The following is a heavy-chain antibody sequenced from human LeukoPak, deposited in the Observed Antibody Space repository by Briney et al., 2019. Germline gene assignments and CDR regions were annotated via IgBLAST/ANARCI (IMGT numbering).Heavy chain of an antibody. Sequence: PGGSLRLSCAASGFTFSSYAMTWVRQAPGKGLEWVSVITGSGGSTDYADSVKGRFTISRDNSKNTLYLQMNSLRAEDTAVYYCAKGLKVRGVIIKGDAFDIWGQGTMVTVSS. J-gene: IGHJ3*02. CDR3: AKGLKVRGVIIKGDAFDI. V-gene: IGHV3-23*01. CDR1: GFTFSSYA. D-gene: IGHD3-10*01. CDR2: ITGSGGST.